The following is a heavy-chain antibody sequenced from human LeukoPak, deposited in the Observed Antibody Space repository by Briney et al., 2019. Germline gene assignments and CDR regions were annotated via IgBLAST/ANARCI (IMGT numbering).Heavy chain of an antibody. CDR1: GFTFSSYA. J-gene: IGHJ4*02. CDR2: ISGSGGST. V-gene: IGHV3-23*01. Sequence: PGESLRLSRAASGFTFSSYAMSWVRQAPGKGLEWVSAISGSGGSTYYADSVKGRFTISRDNSKNTLYLQMNSLRAEDTAVYYCAKDTERYYDILTGLYYFDYWGQGTLVTVSS. CDR3: AKDTERYYDILTGLYYFDY. D-gene: IGHD3-9*01.